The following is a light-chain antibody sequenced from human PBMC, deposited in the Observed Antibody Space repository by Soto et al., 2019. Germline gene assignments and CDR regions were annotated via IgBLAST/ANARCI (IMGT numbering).Light chain of an antibody. J-gene: IGKJ1*01. CDR3: QQYGSSPPRT. CDR2: DAS. V-gene: IGKV3-11*01. CDR1: QSVSSY. Sequence: EIVLTQSPATLSLSPGERATLSCRASQSVSSYLAWYQQKPGQAPRLLIYDASNRATGIPARFSGSGSGTDFTLTISRLEPEDFAVYYCQQYGSSPPRTFGQGTMVDI.